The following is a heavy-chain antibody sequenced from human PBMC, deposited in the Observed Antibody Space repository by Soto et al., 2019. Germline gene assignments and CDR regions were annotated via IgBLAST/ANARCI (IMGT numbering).Heavy chain of an antibody. Sequence: ASVKVSCKASGYTFTGYYMHWVRQAPGQGLEWMGWINPNSGGTNYAQKFQGRVTMTRDTSISTAYMELSRLRSDDTAVYYCARDRRFLEWFFDYWGRGTLVTVSS. CDR3: ARDRRFLEWFFDY. D-gene: IGHD3-3*01. J-gene: IGHJ4*02. CDR2: INPNSGGT. CDR1: GYTFTGYY. V-gene: IGHV1-2*02.